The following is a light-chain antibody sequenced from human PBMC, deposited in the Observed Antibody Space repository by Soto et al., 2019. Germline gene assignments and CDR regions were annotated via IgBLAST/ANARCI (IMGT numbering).Light chain of an antibody. V-gene: IGKV3-11*01. CDR3: QQRRSWPPTIT. Sequence: EIVLTQSPATLSSFPGDRVTLSCRASQYINTRLAWYQHRPGQAPRLLIYDASNRATGIPARFSGSGSGTDFTLTISSLEPEDFAVYYCQQRRSWPPTITFGQGTRLEIK. CDR1: QYINTR. CDR2: DAS. J-gene: IGKJ5*01.